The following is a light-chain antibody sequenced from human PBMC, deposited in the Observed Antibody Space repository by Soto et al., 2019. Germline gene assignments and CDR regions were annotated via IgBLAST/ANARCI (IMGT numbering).Light chain of an antibody. CDR3: LQHHSHPPT. V-gene: IGKV1-27*01. J-gene: IGKJ1*01. CDR1: QGVSDS. Sequence: DIQMTQSPSSLSASVGDRVTITCRTSQGVSDSLAWYQQKPGKVPELLIYAASTLRSGVPSRFSGSGSGTDFTLTISSLQPEDVATYYCLQHHSHPPTFGQGTRIDI. CDR2: AAS.